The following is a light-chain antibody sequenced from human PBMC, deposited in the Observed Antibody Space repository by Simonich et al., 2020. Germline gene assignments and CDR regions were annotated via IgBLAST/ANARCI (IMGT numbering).Light chain of an antibody. CDR2: WAS. CDR1: QSVLSSSNNKNY. J-gene: IGKJ1*01. Sequence: DIVMTQSPDSLAVSLGERATINCKSSQSVLSSSNNKNYLAWDQQKPGQHPKFLIYWASTRESGVPDRFMGSGSGTDFTLTISSLQAEDVAVYYCQQYYSTPWTFCQGTKVEIK. V-gene: IGKV4-1*01. CDR3: QQYYSTPWT.